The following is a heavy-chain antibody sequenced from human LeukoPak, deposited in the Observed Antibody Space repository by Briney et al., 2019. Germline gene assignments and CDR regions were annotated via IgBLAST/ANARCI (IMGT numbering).Heavy chain of an antibody. CDR2: IGPTSTKN. J-gene: IGHJ5*02. Sequence: GGSLRLSCAASGFKFSDSYVSWIRQAPGKGLEWISYIGPTSTKNSYADSVEGRFTISRDNDRNSLYLQMDSLEDGDTAIYYCARGGNWFDPWGQGTLVTVSS. D-gene: IGHD3-16*01. V-gene: IGHV3-11*04. CDR1: GFKFSDSY. CDR3: ARGGNWFDP.